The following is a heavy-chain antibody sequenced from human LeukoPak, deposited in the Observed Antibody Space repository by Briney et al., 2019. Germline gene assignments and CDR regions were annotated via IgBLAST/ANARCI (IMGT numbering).Heavy chain of an antibody. V-gene: IGHV3-72*01. CDR1: GFTFSDHF. Sequence: GGSLRLSCAASGFTFSDHFIDWVRQAPGKGLEWVSRSRNKASSYTTEYAASVKGRFSISRDGSTDLLYLQMNSLKVEDTAVYYCTRGGAISPYYNGMDVWGQGTTVTVSS. CDR3: TRGGAISPYYNGMDV. J-gene: IGHJ6*02. CDR2: SRNKASSYTT. D-gene: IGHD2-21*01.